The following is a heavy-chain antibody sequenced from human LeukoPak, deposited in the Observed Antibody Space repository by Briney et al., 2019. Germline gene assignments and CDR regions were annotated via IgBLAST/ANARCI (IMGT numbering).Heavy chain of an antibody. V-gene: IGHV3-66*01. Sequence: GGSLRLSCAASEFSVGSNYMTWVRQAPGKGLEWVSLIYSGGSTYYADSVKGRFTISRDNSKNTLYLQMNSLRAEDTAVYYCATLPNYSYGHPYYFDSWGQGTLVTVSS. CDR2: IYSGGST. D-gene: IGHD5-18*01. CDR1: EFSVGSNY. CDR3: ATLPNYSYGHPYYFDS. J-gene: IGHJ4*02.